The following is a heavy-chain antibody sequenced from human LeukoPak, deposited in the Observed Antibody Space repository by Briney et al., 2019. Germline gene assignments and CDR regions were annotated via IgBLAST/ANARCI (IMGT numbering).Heavy chain of an antibody. J-gene: IGHJ4*02. Sequence: SETLSLTCAVYGGSFSGYYWSWIRQPPGKGLEWIGEINHSGSTNYNPSLKSRVTISVDTSKNQFSLKLSSVTAADTAVYYCARPRSLLRFLEWFYWGQGTLVTVSS. D-gene: IGHD3-3*01. CDR3: ARPRSLLRFLEWFY. CDR1: GGSFSGYY. V-gene: IGHV4-34*01. CDR2: INHSGST.